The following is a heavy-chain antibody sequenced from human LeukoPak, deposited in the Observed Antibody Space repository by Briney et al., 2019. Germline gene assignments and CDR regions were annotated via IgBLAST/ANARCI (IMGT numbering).Heavy chain of an antibody. CDR1: GGSISSYY. V-gene: IGHV4-59*08. Sequence: SETLSLTCTISGGSISSYYWSWIRQPPGKGLEWIGYIYYSGSTNYNPSLKSRVTISVDTSKNQFSLKLSSVTAADTAVYYCAGIVVVPAAMGYYYGMDVWGQGTTVTVSS. CDR2: IYYSGST. J-gene: IGHJ6*02. CDR3: AGIVVVPAAMGYYYGMDV. D-gene: IGHD2-2*01.